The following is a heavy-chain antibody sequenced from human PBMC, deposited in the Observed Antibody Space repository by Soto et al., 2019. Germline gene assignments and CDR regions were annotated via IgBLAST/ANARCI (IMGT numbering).Heavy chain of an antibody. D-gene: IGHD3-10*01. CDR2: IIPIFGTA. Sequence: QVQLVQSGAEVRKPGSSVRVSCKASGGSFNRHTISWVRQAPGQGLEWMGGIIPIFGTANHAQKFQGRVTIIADESTSTVYMELRSLRSDDTAVYYCARFAFGEFGMDVWGQGTTVTVSS. J-gene: IGHJ6*02. CDR3: ARFAFGEFGMDV. CDR1: GGSFNRHT. V-gene: IGHV1-69*01.